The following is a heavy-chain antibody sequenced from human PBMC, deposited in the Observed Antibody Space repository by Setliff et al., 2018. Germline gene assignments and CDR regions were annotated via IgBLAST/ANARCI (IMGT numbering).Heavy chain of an antibody. CDR2: INAGNGNT. J-gene: IGHJ4*02. CDR1: GYRLIEVS. CDR3: ARDGIAARPGADY. D-gene: IGHD6-6*01. Sequence: ASVKVSCKVSGYRLIEVSMHWVRQAPGQRLEWMGWINAGNGNTKYSQKFQGRVTITRDTSASTAYMELSSLRSEDTAVYYCARDGIAARPGADYWGQGTLVTVSS. V-gene: IGHV1-3*01.